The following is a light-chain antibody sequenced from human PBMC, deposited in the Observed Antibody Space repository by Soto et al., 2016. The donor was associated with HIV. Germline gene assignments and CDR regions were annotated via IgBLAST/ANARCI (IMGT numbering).Light chain of an antibody. CDR3: QVWDVSSDHVV. V-gene: IGLV3-21*03. J-gene: IGLJ2*01. CDR1: NVGSKS. Sequence: SYELTQPPSLSVAPRKTARITCGGNNVGSKSVHRYQQKTGQAPVLVVYDDSDRPSGIPERFSGSNSGNTATLTISRVEAGDEADYYCQVWDVSSDHVVFGGGTKLTVL. CDR2: DDS.